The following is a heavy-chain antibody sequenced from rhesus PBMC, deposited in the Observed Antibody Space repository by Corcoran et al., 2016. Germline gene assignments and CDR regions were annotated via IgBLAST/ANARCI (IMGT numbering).Heavy chain of an antibody. CDR3: SRQNYLDAYAYFGDFFFDS. V-gene: IGHV2S2*01. Sequence: QVTLKESGPALVKPTQTLTLTCTVSGFSLTTSGMRMNWIRQPPGKALEWIARIDWNDYRYYTASLKNSLTISKDTSQNQVVLTLTNMDPEDTATYYCSRQNYLDAYAYFGDFFFDSWGQGVLVTVSS. D-gene: IGHD3-9*01. J-gene: IGHJ4*01. CDR2: IDWNDYR. CDR1: GFSLTTSGMR.